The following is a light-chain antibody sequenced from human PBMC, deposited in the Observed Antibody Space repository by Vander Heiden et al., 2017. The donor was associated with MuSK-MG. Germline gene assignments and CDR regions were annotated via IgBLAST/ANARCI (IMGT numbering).Light chain of an antibody. CDR3: QKYIGPPPT. V-gene: IGKV4-1*01. J-gene: IGKJ1*01. Sequence: DIVMTQSPDSLAVSLGERATINCKTSQNVFYSSNNKNYIAWYQKKAGQPTKLLIYWASTRKSGVPNRFSSGGSGKDFTLTITSLQDEDVAVYYCQKYIGPPPTFGQGTKVEIK. CDR2: WAS. CDR1: QNVFYSSNNKNY.